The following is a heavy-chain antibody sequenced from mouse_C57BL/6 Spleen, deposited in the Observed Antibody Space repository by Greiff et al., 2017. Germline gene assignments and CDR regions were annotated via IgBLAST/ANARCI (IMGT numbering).Heavy chain of an antibody. D-gene: IGHD2-4*01. V-gene: IGHV5-9-1*02. CDR1: GFTFSSYA. Sequence: EVMLVESGEGLVKPGGSLKLSCAASGFTFSSYAMSWVRQTPEKRLEWVAYISSGGDYICYADTVKGRFTISRDNARNTLYLQMSSLKSEDTAMYYCTRVGLRRDAMDYWGQGTSVTVSS. CDR2: ISSGGDYI. CDR3: TRVGLRRDAMDY. J-gene: IGHJ4*01.